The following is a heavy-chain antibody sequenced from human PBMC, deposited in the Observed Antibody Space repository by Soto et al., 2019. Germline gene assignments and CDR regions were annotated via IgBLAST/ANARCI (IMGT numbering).Heavy chain of an antibody. D-gene: IGHD3-10*01. CDR2: IWYDGINK. CDR3: ARDPIHGSGLFDA. V-gene: IGHV3-33*01. J-gene: IGHJ5*02. CDR1: GLTFSTYG. Sequence: QVQLVESGGGVVQPGRSLRLSCAASGLTFSTYGMHWVRQSPGKGLEWVAFIWYDGINKKYADSVKGRFTISRDNSKNMGFLEMNSLRVEDTAVYHCARDPIHGSGLFDAWGQGTLVTVSS.